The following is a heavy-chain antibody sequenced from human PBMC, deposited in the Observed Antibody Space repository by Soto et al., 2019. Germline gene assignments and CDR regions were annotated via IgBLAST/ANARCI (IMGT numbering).Heavy chain of an antibody. CDR3: ATGRGWFDF. CDR1: GYSFSDYY. V-gene: IGHV1-46*04. D-gene: IGHD3-10*01. Sequence: QVHLVQSWAEVKTPGASVKVSCRPSGYSFSDYYLHWVRQSPGQGLEWMGVFNTKDKTTTYAQKLQCRVTMSTDASTSTVYMELTRLRSEDTAVYYCATGRGWFDFWGQGTLVTVSS. J-gene: IGHJ5*01. CDR2: FNTKDKTT.